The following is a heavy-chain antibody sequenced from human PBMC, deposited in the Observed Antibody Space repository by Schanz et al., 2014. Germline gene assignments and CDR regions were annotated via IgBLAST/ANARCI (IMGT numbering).Heavy chain of an antibody. Sequence: QVQLVQSGAEVKKPGSSMKVSCKASGGTFSTYPINWLRQAPGQGLEWMGRIIPIHGIVNYAQRFQDRVTITRDTSASTAYMELTSLRSEDTAVYFCARDLTVDTGYVVHYYYYGMDVWGQGTTVTVSS. CDR3: ARDLTVDTGYVVHYYYYGMDV. D-gene: IGHD5-12*01. V-gene: IGHV1-69*04. CDR2: IIPIHGIV. CDR1: GGTFSTYP. J-gene: IGHJ6*02.